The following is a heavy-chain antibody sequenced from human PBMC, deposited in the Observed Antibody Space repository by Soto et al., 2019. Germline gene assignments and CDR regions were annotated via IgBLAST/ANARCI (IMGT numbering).Heavy chain of an antibody. D-gene: IGHD4-17*01. J-gene: IGHJ3*02. CDR2: INHSGST. Sequence: SXTLSLTCAVYGGSLSGYYWSWIRQPPVKGLEWIGEINHSGSTNYNPSLKSRVTISVDTSKNQFSLKLSSVTAADTAAYYCVGGDYVVSAFDIWGQGTMVTVSS. V-gene: IGHV4-34*01. CDR3: VGGDYVVSAFDI. CDR1: GGSLSGYY.